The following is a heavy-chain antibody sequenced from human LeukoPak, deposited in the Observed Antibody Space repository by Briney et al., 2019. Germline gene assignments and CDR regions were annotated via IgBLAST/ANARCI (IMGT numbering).Heavy chain of an antibody. J-gene: IGHJ3*02. CDR1: GFIFSDYY. CDR3: ARIDAFDI. CDR2: ISSRGSYT. V-gene: IGHV3-11*06. Sequence: PGGSLRLSCAASGFIFSDYYMSWIRQVPGKGLEWVSYISSRGSYTYYADSVKGRFTISRDNAKNSLYLQMNSLRAEDTAVYYCARIDAFDIWGQGTMVTVSS.